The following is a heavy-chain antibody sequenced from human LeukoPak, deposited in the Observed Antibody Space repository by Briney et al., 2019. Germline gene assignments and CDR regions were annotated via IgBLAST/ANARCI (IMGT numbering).Heavy chain of an antibody. Sequence: PSETLSLTCAVYGGSFSGYYWSWIRQPPGKGLEWIGEINHSGSTNYNPSLKSRVTISVDTSKNQFSLQLSSVTAADTAVYYCAKSIAARRAGYYFDYWGQGTLVTVSS. V-gene: IGHV4-34*01. CDR2: INHSGST. D-gene: IGHD6-6*01. J-gene: IGHJ4*02. CDR1: GGSFSGYY. CDR3: AKSIAARRAGYYFDY.